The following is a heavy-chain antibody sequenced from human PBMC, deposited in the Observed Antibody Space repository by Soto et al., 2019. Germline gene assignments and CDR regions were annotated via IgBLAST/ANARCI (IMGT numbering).Heavy chain of an antibody. V-gene: IGHV1-69*12. CDR1: GGTFSTSA. J-gene: IGHJ6*02. Sequence: QVQLMQSGAEVKKPGSSVKVSCKASGGTFSTSAISWVRQAPGEGLEWVGGIMPIFATPDYAQKFQGRVTISADESTATAYLELTSLKTDDTAVYYCAIDKGRQHLGGNYYYIMDVWGQGTAITVSS. CDR2: IMPIFATP. CDR3: AIDKGRQHLGGNYYYIMDV.